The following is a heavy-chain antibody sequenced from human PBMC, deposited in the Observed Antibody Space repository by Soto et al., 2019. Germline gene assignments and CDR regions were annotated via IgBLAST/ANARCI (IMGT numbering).Heavy chain of an antibody. D-gene: IGHD3-22*01. J-gene: IGHJ4*02. CDR1: GDSLSTYF. CDR3: ARGSVGSGWKFDF. Sequence: PETLSLTCTVSGDSLSTYFWSWIRQPPGKGLEWIGYISYSATPNYNPALKSRVIISVDTSKNQFSLKLNSVTAADTALYYCARGSVGSGWKFDFWGQGILVTVSS. CDR2: ISYSATP. V-gene: IGHV4-59*01.